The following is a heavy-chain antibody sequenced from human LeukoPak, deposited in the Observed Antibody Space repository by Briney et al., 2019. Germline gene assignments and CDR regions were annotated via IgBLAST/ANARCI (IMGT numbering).Heavy chain of an antibody. CDR1: GFTFSSYG. CDR2: ISYDGSNK. V-gene: IGHV3-30*18. Sequence: GSLRLSCAASGFTFSSYGMHWVRQAPGKGLEWVAVISYDGSNKYYADSVKGRFTISRDNSKNTLYLQMNSLRAEDTAVYYCAKDRLVWEGDWGQGTLVTVSS. D-gene: IGHD2-8*01. J-gene: IGHJ4*02. CDR3: AKDRLVWEGD.